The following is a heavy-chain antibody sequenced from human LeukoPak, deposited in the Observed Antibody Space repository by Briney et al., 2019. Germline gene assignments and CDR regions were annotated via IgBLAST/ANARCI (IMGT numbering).Heavy chain of an antibody. CDR2: ISGSGGST. J-gene: IGHJ4*02. V-gene: IGHV3-23*01. Sequence: GGSLRLSCAASGFTFSSYAMGWVRQAPGKGLEWVSAISGSGGSTYYADSVKGRFTISRDNSKNTLYLQMNSLRAEDTAVYYCAKGITGTPSGFDYWGQGTLVTVSS. D-gene: IGHD1/OR15-1a*01. CDR1: GFTFSSYA. CDR3: AKGITGTPSGFDY.